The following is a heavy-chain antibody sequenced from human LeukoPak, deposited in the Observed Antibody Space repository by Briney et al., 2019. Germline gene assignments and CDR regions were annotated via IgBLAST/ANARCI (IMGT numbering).Heavy chain of an antibody. CDR2: ISAYNGNT. J-gene: IGHJ4*02. CDR1: GGTFSSYA. D-gene: IGHD3-22*01. V-gene: IGHV1-18*01. Sequence: ASVKVSCKASGGTFSSYAISWVRQAPGQGLEWMGWISAYNGNTNYAQKLQGRVTMTTDTSTSTAYMELRSLRSDDTAVYYCAREGQYYYDSSGYPDYWGQGTLVTVSS. CDR3: AREGQYYYDSSGYPDY.